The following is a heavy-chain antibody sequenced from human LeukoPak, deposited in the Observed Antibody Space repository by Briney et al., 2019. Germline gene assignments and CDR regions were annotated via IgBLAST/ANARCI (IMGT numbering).Heavy chain of an antibody. CDR2: INHSGST. Sequence: SETLSLTCAVYGGSFSGYYWSWIRQPPGKGLEWIGEINHSGSTNYNPSLKSRVTISVDTSKNQFSLKLSSVAAADTAVYYCARRRRWLQPYYYYMDVWGKGTTVTISS. D-gene: IGHD5-24*01. V-gene: IGHV4-34*01. J-gene: IGHJ6*03. CDR3: ARRRRWLQPYYYYMDV. CDR1: GGSFSGYY.